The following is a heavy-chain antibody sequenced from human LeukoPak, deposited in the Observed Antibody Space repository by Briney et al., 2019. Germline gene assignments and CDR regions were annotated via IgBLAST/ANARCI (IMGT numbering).Heavy chain of an antibody. D-gene: IGHD3-10*01. V-gene: IGHV1-8*02. CDR1: GYTFTGYY. J-gene: IGHJ6*02. CDR2: MNPNSGNT. CDR3: ASMRITMVRGVPYYYYGMDV. Sequence: GASVKVSCKASGYTFTGYYMHWVRQAPGQGLEWMGWMNPNSGNTGYAQKFQGRVTMTRNTSISTAYMELSSLRSEDTAVYYCASMRITMVRGVPYYYYGMDVWGQGTTVTVSS.